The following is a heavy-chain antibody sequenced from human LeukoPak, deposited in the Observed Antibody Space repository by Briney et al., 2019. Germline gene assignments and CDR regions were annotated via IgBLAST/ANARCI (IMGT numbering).Heavy chain of an antibody. Sequence: SETLSLTCTVSGDSISSGDYYWSWIRQPAGKGLEWIGRISSSGSTNYNPSLKSRVTISVDTSKNQFSLKLSSVTAADTAVYYCARELHYGDLPTYFDYWGQGTLVTVSS. D-gene: IGHD4-17*01. CDR2: ISSSGST. J-gene: IGHJ4*02. V-gene: IGHV4-61*02. CDR1: GDSISSGDYY. CDR3: ARELHYGDLPTYFDY.